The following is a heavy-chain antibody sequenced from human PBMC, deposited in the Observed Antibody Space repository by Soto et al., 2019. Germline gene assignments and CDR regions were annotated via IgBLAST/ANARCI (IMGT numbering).Heavy chain of an antibody. V-gene: IGHV1-3*01. Sequence: ASVKVSCKASGYTFTSYAMHWVRQAPGQRLEWMGWINAGNGNTKYSQKFQGRVTITRDTSTSTAYMELSSLRSDDTAVYYCARDGQGSATETYDPWRQGPLVTV. J-gene: IGHJ5*02. CDR2: INAGNGNT. CDR3: ARDGQGSATETYDP. CDR1: GYTFTSYA.